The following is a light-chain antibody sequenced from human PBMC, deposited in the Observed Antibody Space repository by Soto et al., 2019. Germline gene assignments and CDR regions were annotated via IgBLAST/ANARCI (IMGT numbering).Light chain of an antibody. J-gene: IGLJ1*01. Sequence: QSVLTQPASVSGSPGQSIAISCTGTSSDVGNYNLVSWYQPHTGKAPRLMIFEVNNRPSWVSDRFSGSKSGNTASLTISGLQADDEADYDCYSYECSYIYYVFGAGTKVTVL. CDR1: SSDVGNYNL. CDR3: YSYECSYIYYV. CDR2: EVN. V-gene: IGLV2-23*02.